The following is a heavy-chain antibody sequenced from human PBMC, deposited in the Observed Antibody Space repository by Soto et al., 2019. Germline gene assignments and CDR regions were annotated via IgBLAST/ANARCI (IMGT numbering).Heavy chain of an antibody. J-gene: IGHJ6*02. CDR1: GGSICSYH. CDR2: INYSGGT. V-gene: IGHV4-59*01. D-gene: IGHD5-12*01. Sequence: SETLSLTCTVSGGSICSYHWIWIRQSPGKGLEWIGYINYSGGTKYNPSLKSRVTISVDTSKNHFSLKLSSVTAADTAVYYCARERGYSYGYGMDVWGQGTTVTVSS. CDR3: ARERGYSYGYGMDV.